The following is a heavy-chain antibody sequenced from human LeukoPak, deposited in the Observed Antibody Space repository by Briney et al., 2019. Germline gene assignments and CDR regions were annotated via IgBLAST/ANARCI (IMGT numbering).Heavy chain of an antibody. J-gene: IGHJ4*02. CDR3: AARPPRAVAGPFDY. D-gene: IGHD6-19*01. Sequence: QPGGSLILSCAASGFTFITYAMSWVRQAPGKGLEWVSGISGRGDRTNYADSVKGRFTISRDSSKNTLYLQMNSLRAEDTAVYYCAARPPRAVAGPFDYWGQGTLVTVSS. V-gene: IGHV3-23*01. CDR1: GFTFITYA. CDR2: ISGRGDRT.